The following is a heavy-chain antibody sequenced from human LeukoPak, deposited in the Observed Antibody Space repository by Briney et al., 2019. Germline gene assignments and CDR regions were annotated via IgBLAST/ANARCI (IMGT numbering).Heavy chain of an antibody. J-gene: IGHJ3*02. CDR3: ARTLGSGWYGAFDI. CDR2: ISAYNGNT. Sequence: GASVKVSCKASGYTFTSYGISWVRQAPGQGLEWMGWISAYNGNTNYAQKLQGRVTMTTDTSTSTAYMELRSLRSEDTAVYYCARTLGSGWYGAFDIWGQGTMVTVSS. V-gene: IGHV1-18*01. D-gene: IGHD6-19*01. CDR1: GYTFTSYG.